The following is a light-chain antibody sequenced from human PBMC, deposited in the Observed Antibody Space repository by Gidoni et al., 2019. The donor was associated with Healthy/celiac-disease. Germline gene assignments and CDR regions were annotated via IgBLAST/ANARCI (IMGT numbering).Light chain of an antibody. CDR3: QQYNNWPLT. CDR1: QSVSSN. V-gene: IGKV3-15*01. CDR2: GAS. Sequence: EIVMTQPPATLSVSPGGRATLSCRASQSVSSNLAWYQQKPGQAPRLLIYGASTRATGIPARFSGSGSGTEFTLTIRSLQSEDFAVYYCQQYNNWPLTFGGGTKVEIK. J-gene: IGKJ4*01.